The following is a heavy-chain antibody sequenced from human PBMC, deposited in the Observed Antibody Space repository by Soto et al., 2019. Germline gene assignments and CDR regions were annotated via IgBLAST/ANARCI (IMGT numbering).Heavy chain of an antibody. J-gene: IGHJ4*02. CDR2: ISGSGGST. CDR1: GFTFSSYA. D-gene: IGHD5-18*01. CDR3: AKDGEPVDTAMVTSDY. Sequence: EVQLLESGGGLVQPGGSLRLSCAASGFTFSSYAMSWVRQAPGKGLEWVSAISGSGGSTYYADSVKGRFTISRDNSKNTLYLQMNSLRAEDTDGYYCAKDGEPVDTAMVTSDYWGQGTPVTGSS. V-gene: IGHV3-23*01.